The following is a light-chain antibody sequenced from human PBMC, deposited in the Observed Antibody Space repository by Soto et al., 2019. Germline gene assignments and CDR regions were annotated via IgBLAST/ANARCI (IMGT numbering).Light chain of an antibody. Sequence: QSALTQPRSVSGSRGQSVTISCTGTSSDVGGYNYVSWYQQHPGKAPKLMIYDVSKRPSGVPDRFSGSKSGNTASLTISGLQAEDEADSYCCSYAGSYTWVFGTGTKLTVL. CDR2: DVS. CDR3: CSYAGSYTWV. J-gene: IGLJ1*01. V-gene: IGLV2-11*01. CDR1: SSDVGGYNY.